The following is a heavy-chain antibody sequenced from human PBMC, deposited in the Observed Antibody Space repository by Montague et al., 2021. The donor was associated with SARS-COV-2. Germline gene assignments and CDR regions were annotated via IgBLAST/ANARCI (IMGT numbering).Heavy chain of an antibody. Sequence: SETLSLTCNVAGGSMSGYNWSWIRQPPGKGLQWIGSMYNSENTSYNPSLKSRATISVDTSKKQFSLRLSSVTAADTAVYLCESGINFAGSYYYHFDVWGQGTTVTVSS. CDR1: GGSMSGYN. CDR2: MYNSENT. V-gene: IGHV4-59*01. J-gene: IGHJ6*02. D-gene: IGHD2/OR15-2a*01. CDR3: ESGINFAGSYYYHFDV.